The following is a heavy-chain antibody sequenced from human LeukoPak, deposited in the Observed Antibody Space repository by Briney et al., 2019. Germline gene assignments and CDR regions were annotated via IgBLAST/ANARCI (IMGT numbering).Heavy chain of an antibody. V-gene: IGHV3-23*01. CDR3: AKVKGKDGFRDAYDI. CDR1: GFIFSNSA. Sequence: PGGSLRLSCAASGFIFSNSAMNWVRQAPGKGLEWVSSISNSGGRTYYADFVKGRFTTARDSSKNTLYLQMNSLRAEDTALYYCAKVKGKDGFRDAYDIWGQETMVTVSS. CDR2: ISNSGGRT. J-gene: IGHJ3*02.